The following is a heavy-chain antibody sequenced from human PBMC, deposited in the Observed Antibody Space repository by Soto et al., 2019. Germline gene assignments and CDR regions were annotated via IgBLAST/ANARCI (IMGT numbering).Heavy chain of an antibody. CDR1: GFNVGAFA. V-gene: IGHV3-23*01. J-gene: IGHJ4*02. CDR3: TRETVAGITGLDY. Sequence: EVQLLESGGDLVQPGGSLRLSCAASGFNVGAFAVNWVRQAPGKGLEWVSGISVSDAFIYYADSVRGRFSISRDASENILYLQMTSLRVDDTALYYCTRETVAGITGLDYWGPGTLVTLSS. CDR2: ISVSDAFI. D-gene: IGHD1-20*01.